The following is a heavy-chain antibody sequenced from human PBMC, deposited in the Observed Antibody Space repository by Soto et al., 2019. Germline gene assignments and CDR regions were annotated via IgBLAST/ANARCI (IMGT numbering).Heavy chain of an antibody. CDR1: AGSISSSSYY. J-gene: IGHJ3*01. CDR2: IYYSGST. Sequence: QLQLQESGPGLVKPSETLSLTCTVSAGSISSSSYYWGWIRQPQGKGLEWIGSIYYSGSTYYNPSLKSRVTISVDTSKNQFSRKLSSVTAADTAVYYCAIVERYCIDLWGQGTMVTVSS. V-gene: IGHV4-39*01. D-gene: IGHD2-15*01. CDR3: AIVERYCIDL.